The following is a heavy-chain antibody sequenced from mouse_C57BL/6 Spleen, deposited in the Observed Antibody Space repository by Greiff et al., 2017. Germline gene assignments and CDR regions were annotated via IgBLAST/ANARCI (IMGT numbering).Heavy chain of an antibody. J-gene: IGHJ1*03. CDR2: IRSKSSNYAT. D-gene: IGHD1-1*01. CDR1: GFTFNTYA. CDR3: VRGHYYGSESWYFDV. Sequence: EVKVEESGGGLVQPKGSLKLSCAASGFTFNTYAMHWVRQAPGKGLEWVARIRSKSSNYATYYADSVKDRFTISRDDSQSMLYLQMNNLKTEDTAMYYCVRGHYYGSESWYFDVWGTGTTVTVSS. V-gene: IGHV10-3*01.